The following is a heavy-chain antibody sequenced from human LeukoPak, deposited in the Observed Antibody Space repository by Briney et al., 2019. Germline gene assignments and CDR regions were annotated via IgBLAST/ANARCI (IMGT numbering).Heavy chain of an antibody. CDR1: GGSISSSSYY. Sequence: PSETLSLTCTVSGGSISSSSYYWGWIRQPPGKGLEWIGSIYYSGSTYYNPSLKSRVTISVDTSKNQFSLKLSSVTAADTAVYYCASYDSSALQFDYWGQGTLVTVSS. CDR2: IYYSGST. CDR3: ASYDSSALQFDY. D-gene: IGHD3-22*01. V-gene: IGHV4-39*01. J-gene: IGHJ4*02.